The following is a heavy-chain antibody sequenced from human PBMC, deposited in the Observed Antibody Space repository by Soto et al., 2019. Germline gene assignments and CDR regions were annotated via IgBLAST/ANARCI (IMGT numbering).Heavy chain of an antibody. Sequence: EVQLLESGGGLVQPGGSLRLSCAASGFTFSSYAMSWVRQAPGKGLEWVSAISGSGGSTYYADSVKGRFTISRDNSKDTQYLQRNGLRAEDTAVYYCAKDHLIGYYYDSSGTTIDYWGQGTLDTVSS. CDR1: GFTFSSYA. CDR3: AKDHLIGYYYDSSGTTIDY. CDR2: ISGSGGST. V-gene: IGHV3-23*01. D-gene: IGHD3-22*01. J-gene: IGHJ4*02.